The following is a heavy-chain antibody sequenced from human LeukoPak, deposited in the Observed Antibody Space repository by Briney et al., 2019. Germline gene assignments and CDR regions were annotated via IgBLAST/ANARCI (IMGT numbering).Heavy chain of an antibody. Sequence: SETLSLTCTVSGGSISSYYWSWIRQPAGKGLEWIGRIYTSGSTNYNPSLKSRATMSVDTSKNQFSLKLSSVTAADTAVYYCAGINSLSYYYYGMDVWGQGTTVTVSS. J-gene: IGHJ6*02. D-gene: IGHD2-21*01. CDR3: AGINSLSYYYYGMDV. CDR1: GGSISSYY. CDR2: IYTSGST. V-gene: IGHV4-4*07.